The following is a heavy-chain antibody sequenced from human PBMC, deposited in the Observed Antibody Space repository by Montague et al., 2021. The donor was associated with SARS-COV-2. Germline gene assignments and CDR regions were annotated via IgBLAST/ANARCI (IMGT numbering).Heavy chain of an antibody. D-gene: IGHD2-2*01. V-gene: IGHV6-1*01. Sequence: CAISGGGVSSNIATWNWIRQSPSRGLEWLGRTYYRSKWYNDYAESVKSRITIDPDTSKHQFSLHLNPMTPEDTAVYYCARIPVGSKYYFDFWGQGTLVTVSS. CDR2: TYYRSKWYN. J-gene: IGHJ4*02. CDR3: ARIPVGSKYYFDF. CDR1: GGGVSSNIAT.